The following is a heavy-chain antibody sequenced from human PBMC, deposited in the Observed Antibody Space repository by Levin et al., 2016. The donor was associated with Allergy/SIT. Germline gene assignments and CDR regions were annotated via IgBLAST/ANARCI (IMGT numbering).Heavy chain of an antibody. D-gene: IGHD3-3*01. J-gene: IGHJ5*02. V-gene: IGHV5-51*01. CDR2: IYPGASDA. CDR1: GYRFTNNW. Sequence: GESLKISCKGSGYRFTNNWIGWVRQPPGKGLEWMGIIYPGASDARYSPSFQGQVTMSVDKSINTAYLQWNILRASDTAMYYCARQTYDSLSGPNWFDAWGQGTLVTVSS. CDR3: ARQTYDSLSGPNWFDA.